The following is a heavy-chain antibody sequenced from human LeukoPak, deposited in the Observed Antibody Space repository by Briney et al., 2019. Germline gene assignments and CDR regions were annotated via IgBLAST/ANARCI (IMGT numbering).Heavy chain of an antibody. V-gene: IGHV3-23*01. J-gene: IGHJ4*02. CDR2: ITGSGGST. CDR1: GFTFSSYA. Sequence: GGSLRLSCASSGFTFSSYAMSWVRKAPGKGLEWVSTITGSGGSTYYADSVKGRFTISRDNSKNTLYLQVNSLRAEDTAVYYCAKGHDYGDYGGLFDYGGQGTLVAVSS. CDR3: AKGHDYGDYGGLFDY. D-gene: IGHD4-17*01.